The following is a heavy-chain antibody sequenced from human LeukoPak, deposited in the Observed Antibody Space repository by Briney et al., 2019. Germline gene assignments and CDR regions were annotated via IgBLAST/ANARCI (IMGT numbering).Heavy chain of an antibody. CDR2: INPNSGGT. D-gene: IGHD3-10*01. V-gene: IGHV1-2*02. J-gene: IGHJ5*02. CDR3: ARAMVRGRGWFDP. CDR1: GYTFTGYY. Sequence: ASVKVSCKASGYTFTGYYIHWVRQAPGQGLEWMGWINPNSGGTNYAQKFQGRVTMTRDTSISTAYMELSRLRSDDTAVYYCARAMVRGRGWFDPWGQGTLVTVSS.